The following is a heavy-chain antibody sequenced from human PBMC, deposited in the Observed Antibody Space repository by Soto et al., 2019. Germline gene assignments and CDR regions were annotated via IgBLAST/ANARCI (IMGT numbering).Heavy chain of an antibody. D-gene: IGHD2-15*01. Sequence: SETLSLTCTVSGCSISSYYWSWIRQPPGKGLEWIGYIYYSGSTNYNPSLKSRVTISVDTSKNQFSLKLSSVTAADTAVYYCARDQDCSGGSCYPGWYWFDPWGQGTLVTVSS. CDR3: ARDQDCSGGSCYPGWYWFDP. CDR2: IYYSGST. V-gene: IGHV4-59*01. CDR1: GCSISSYY. J-gene: IGHJ5*02.